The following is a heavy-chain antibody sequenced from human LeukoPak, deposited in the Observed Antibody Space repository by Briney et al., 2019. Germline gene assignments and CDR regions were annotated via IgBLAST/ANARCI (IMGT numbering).Heavy chain of an antibody. CDR1: GGSFSGYY. V-gene: IGHV4-34*01. J-gene: IGHJ5*02. D-gene: IGHD4-17*01. CDR2: INHSGST. Sequence: SETLSLTCAVYGGSFSGYYWSWIRQPPGKGLEWIGEINHSGSTNYNPSLKSRVTISVDTSKNQFSLKLSSVTAADTAVYHCARGGWGHDYGDYQYWFDPWGQGTLVTVSS. CDR3: ARGGWGHDYGDYQYWFDP.